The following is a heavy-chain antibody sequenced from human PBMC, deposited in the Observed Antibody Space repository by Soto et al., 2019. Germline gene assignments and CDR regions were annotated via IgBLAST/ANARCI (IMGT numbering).Heavy chain of an antibody. Sequence: QVQLQQWGAGLLKPSETLSLTCAVYGGSFSGYYWSWIRQPPGKGLEWMGEINHSGSTNYNPSLKSRVTISVDTSMNQFSLKLSSVTAADTAVYYCARGVPGYCSGGSCYLYYYYYYYMDVWGKGTTVTVSS. D-gene: IGHD2-15*01. J-gene: IGHJ6*03. V-gene: IGHV4-34*01. CDR1: GGSFSGYY. CDR2: INHSGST. CDR3: ARGVPGYCSGGSCYLYYYYYYYMDV.